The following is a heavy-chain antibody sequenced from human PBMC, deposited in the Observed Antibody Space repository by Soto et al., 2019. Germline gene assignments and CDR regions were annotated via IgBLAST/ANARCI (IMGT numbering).Heavy chain of an antibody. CDR2: ISSSSSYI. V-gene: IGHV3-21*01. J-gene: IGHJ3*02. CDR1: GFTVSSYS. D-gene: IGHD1-7*01. CDR3: ARDRDNWNYVGAFDI. Sequence: GGSLRLSCAASGFTVSSYSMNWVRQAPGKGLEWVSSISSSSSYIYYADSVKGRFTISRDNAKNSLYLQMNSLRAEDTAVYYCARDRDNWNYVGAFDIWGQGTMVTVSS.